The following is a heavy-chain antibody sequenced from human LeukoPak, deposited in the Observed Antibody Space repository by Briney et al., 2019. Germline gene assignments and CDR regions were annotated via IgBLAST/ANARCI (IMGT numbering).Heavy chain of an antibody. Sequence: GASVKVSRKASGYTFTSYGISWVRQAPGQGLEWMGWISAYNGNTNYAQKLQGRVTMTTDTSTSTAYMELRSLRSDDTAVYYCARDSDIVGAIDAFDIWGQGTMVTVSS. D-gene: IGHD1-26*01. J-gene: IGHJ3*02. CDR3: ARDSDIVGAIDAFDI. CDR2: ISAYNGNT. CDR1: GYTFTSYG. V-gene: IGHV1-18*01.